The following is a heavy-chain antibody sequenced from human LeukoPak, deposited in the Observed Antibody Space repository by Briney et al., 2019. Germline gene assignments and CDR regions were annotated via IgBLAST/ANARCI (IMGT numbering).Heavy chain of an antibody. CDR2: IYYSGST. J-gene: IGHJ5*02. CDR1: GGSISSSSYY. D-gene: IGHD6-13*01. CDR3: ARGRSRIAAAGTGNWFDP. V-gene: IGHV4-39*07. Sequence: SETLSLTCTVSGGSISSSSYYWGWIRQPPGKGLEWIGSIYYSGSTYYNPSLKSRVTISVDTSKNQFSLKLSSVTAADTAVYYCARGRSRIAAAGTGNWFDPWGQGTLVTVSS.